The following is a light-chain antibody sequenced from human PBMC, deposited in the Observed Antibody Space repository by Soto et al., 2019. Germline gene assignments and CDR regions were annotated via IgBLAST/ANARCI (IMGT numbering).Light chain of an antibody. CDR3: QQYGSSPSYT. Sequence: EMVLTQSPGTLSLSPGERATLSSRASQSVSSSYFAWYQQKPGQAPRLLIYGASSRATGIPDRFSGSGSGTDFTLTISRLESEDFAVYYCQQYGSSPSYTFGQGTKLEIK. CDR2: GAS. J-gene: IGKJ2*01. CDR1: QSVSSSY. V-gene: IGKV3-20*01.